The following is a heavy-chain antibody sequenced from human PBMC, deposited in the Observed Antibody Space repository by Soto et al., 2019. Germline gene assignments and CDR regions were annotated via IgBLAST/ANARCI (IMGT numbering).Heavy chain of an antibody. D-gene: IGHD2-2*01. CDR3: ARRGIVVVPAATIHYYYYYMDV. Sequence: SETLSLTCTVSGVSISSYYWSWIRQPPGKGLEWIGYIYYSGSTNYNPSLKSRVTISVDTSKNQFSLKLSSVTAADTAVYYCARRGIVVVPAATIHYYYYYMDVWGKGTTVTVSS. CDR2: IYYSGST. V-gene: IGHV4-59*08. J-gene: IGHJ6*03. CDR1: GVSISSYY.